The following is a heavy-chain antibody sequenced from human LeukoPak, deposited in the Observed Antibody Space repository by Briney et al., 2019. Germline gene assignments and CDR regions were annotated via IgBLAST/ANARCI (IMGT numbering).Heavy chain of an antibody. J-gene: IGHJ1*01. CDR3: ARGADYEYFQH. D-gene: IGHD4-11*01. V-gene: IGHV1-2*02. Sequence: AAVKVSCKASGYSFTGYYMHWVRQAPGQGLEWMGWIHPNSGGTKYAQEFQGRVPMTRDTSISTAYMELSRLRSDDTAVYYCARGADYEYFQHWGQGSLVTVSS. CDR1: GYSFTGYY. CDR2: IHPNSGGT.